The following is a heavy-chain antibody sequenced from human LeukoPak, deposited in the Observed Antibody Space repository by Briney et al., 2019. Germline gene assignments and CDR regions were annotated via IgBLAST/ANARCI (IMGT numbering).Heavy chain of an antibody. CDR1: GGSISSHY. CDR2: IYYSGST. Sequence: SETLSLTCTVSGGSISSHYWSWIRQPPGKGLEWIGYIYYSGSTNYNPSLKSRVTISVDTSKNQFSLKLSSVTAADTAVYYCARETTIVGATYNWFDPWGQGTLVTVSP. J-gene: IGHJ5*02. V-gene: IGHV4-59*11. D-gene: IGHD1-26*01. CDR3: ARETTIVGATYNWFDP.